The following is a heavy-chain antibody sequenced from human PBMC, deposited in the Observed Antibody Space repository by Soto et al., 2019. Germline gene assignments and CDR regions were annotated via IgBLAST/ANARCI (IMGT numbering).Heavy chain of an antibody. Sequence: EVQVLESGGGLVQPGGSLRLSCEGSEFTVSGHAMTWIRQAPGKGPEWVSTITADGGTYYADSVKGRFAMSRDTSENTLYLQMNSLGAEDTAAYYCAPHVSCSGGSCKYDAFAIRGQGTMVNVSS. CDR2: ITADGGT. J-gene: IGHJ3*02. D-gene: IGHD2-15*01. V-gene: IGHV3-23*01. CDR1: EFTVSGHA. CDR3: APHVSCSGGSCKYDAFAI.